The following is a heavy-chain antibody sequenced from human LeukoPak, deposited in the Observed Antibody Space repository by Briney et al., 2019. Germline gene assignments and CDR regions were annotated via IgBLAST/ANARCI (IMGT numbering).Heavy chain of an antibody. J-gene: IGHJ3*02. CDR3: ARGPYDYVWGNYRYTGDAFDI. CDR1: GYTFTAYY. CDR2: INPDRGDT. Sequence: GASVKVSCTASGYTFTAYYMHWVRQAPGQGLEWMGRINPDRGDTNYAQKFQGRVTMTRDKSISTAYMELTSLRSDDTAVYYCARGPYDYVWGNYRYTGDAFDIWGHGTVVTVSS. V-gene: IGHV1-2*06. D-gene: IGHD3-16*02.